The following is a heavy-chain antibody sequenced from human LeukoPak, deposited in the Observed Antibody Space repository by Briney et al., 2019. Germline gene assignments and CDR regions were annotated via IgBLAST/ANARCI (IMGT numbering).Heavy chain of an antibody. CDR3: ARQNPSGSYGYYFDY. J-gene: IGHJ4*02. D-gene: IGHD1-26*01. CDR2: IYYSGST. Sequence: PSETLSLTCAVSGYSISSNYNWGWIRQPPGEGLEWIGYIYYSGSTNYNPSLKSRVTISVDTSKNQFSLKLSSVTAADTAVYYCARQNPSGSYGYYFDYWGQGTLVTVSS. CDR1: GYSISSNYN. V-gene: IGHV4-59*08.